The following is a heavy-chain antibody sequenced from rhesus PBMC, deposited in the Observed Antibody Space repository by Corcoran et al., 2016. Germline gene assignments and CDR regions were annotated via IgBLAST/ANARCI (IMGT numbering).Heavy chain of an antibody. J-gene: IGHJ6*01. D-gene: IGHD1-20*01. Sequence: QVQLQESGPGLVKPSETLSLTCAVSGGSISSSNWWIWIRQPPGKGLGWIGFISASSGSTYSNPSLKSRVTISPATSKNQFSLKRSSVTAADTAVYYCASKAGTMGYYGLDSWGQGVVVTVSS. CDR2: ISASSGST. CDR3: ASKAGTMGYYGLDS. V-gene: IGHV4-65*01. CDR1: GGSISSSNW.